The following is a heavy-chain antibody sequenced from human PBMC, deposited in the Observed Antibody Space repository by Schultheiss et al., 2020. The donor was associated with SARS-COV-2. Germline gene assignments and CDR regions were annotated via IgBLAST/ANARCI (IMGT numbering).Heavy chain of an antibody. D-gene: IGHD3-10*01. Sequence: GGSLRLSCAASGFTFSNYAMSWVRQAPGKGLEWVSAISGSGGSTYYADSVKGRFTISRDNSKNTLYLQMNSLRAEDTAVYYCAKDRGGTMVRGDWFDPWGQGTLVTVSS. CDR3: AKDRGGTMVRGDWFDP. J-gene: IGHJ5*02. V-gene: IGHV3-23*01. CDR1: GFTFSNYA. CDR2: ISGSGGST.